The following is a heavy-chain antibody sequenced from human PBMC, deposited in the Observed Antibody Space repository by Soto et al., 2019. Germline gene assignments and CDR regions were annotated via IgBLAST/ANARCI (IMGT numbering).Heavy chain of an antibody. CDR3: AHKGPEDWPLDY. Sequence: QITLKESGPTLVRPTQPLTLTCAFSGFSLSTSGVGVGWIRQPPGKALEWLAVIYWDDSKHYSPSLRSRLTITKDTSKNPVVLTMTNMDPMDTGTYYCAHKGPEDWPLDYWGQGTLVTVSS. D-gene: IGHD3-9*01. CDR1: GFSLSTSGVG. J-gene: IGHJ4*02. CDR2: IYWDDSK. V-gene: IGHV2-5*02.